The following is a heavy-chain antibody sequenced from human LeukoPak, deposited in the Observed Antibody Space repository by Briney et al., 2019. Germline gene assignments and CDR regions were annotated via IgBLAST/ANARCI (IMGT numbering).Heavy chain of an antibody. CDR3: ARENYFGLDV. Sequence: GGSLRLSCAASGFIFTEWWMQWVRQAPGEGLVWLSHMNGDGSRISYADSAKGRFTISRDNAKKMLYLQMNSLRDEDTAVYYCARENYFGLDVWGQGTTVTVSS. J-gene: IGHJ6*02. CDR2: MNGDGSRI. CDR1: GFIFTEWW. V-gene: IGHV3-74*01.